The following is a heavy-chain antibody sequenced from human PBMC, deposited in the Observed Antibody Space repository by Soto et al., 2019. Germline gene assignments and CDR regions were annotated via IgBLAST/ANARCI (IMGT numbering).Heavy chain of an antibody. CDR1: GGTFSSYA. Sequence: QVQLVQSGAEVKKPGSSVKVSCKASGGTFSSYAISWVRQAPGQGLEWMGGIIPIFGTANYAQKFQGRVTITADESTSTAYMELSSLGSEDTAVYYCARTTYGSGSYLSYYYGMDVWGQGTTVTVSS. CDR3: ARTTYGSGSYLSYYYGMDV. J-gene: IGHJ6*02. D-gene: IGHD3-10*01. V-gene: IGHV1-69*01. CDR2: IIPIFGTA.